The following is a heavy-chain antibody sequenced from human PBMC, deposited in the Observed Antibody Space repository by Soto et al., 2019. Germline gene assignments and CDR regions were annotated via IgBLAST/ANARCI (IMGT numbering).Heavy chain of an antibody. J-gene: IGHJ6*02. CDR3: ARVGGWQQPQHYGIDV. D-gene: IGHD6-13*01. Sequence: PSATRSITCPVSGGSISSYCRSWIRQPPGKGLEWIGYIYYSGSTNYNPSLKSRVTISVDTSKNQFSLKMSSVTAADTAVYYCARVGGWQQPQHYGIDVWGQGTPVTISS. V-gene: IGHV4-59*01. CDR1: GGSISSYC. CDR2: IYYSGST.